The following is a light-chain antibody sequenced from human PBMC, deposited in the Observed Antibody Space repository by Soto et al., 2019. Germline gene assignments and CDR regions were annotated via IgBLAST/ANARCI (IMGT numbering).Light chain of an antibody. V-gene: IGLV1-51*01. CDR2: DNV. J-gene: IGLJ1*01. CDR1: GSNLGRNY. Sequence: QSVLTQPPSVSATPGQKVTISCSGSGSNLGRNYVSWYQQLPGTAPKLLIYDNVYRFSGIPDRFSASKSGTSANLGITGLQNGDEGDYYCGSWDNILRAYVFGTGPKLTVL. CDR3: GSWDNILRAYV.